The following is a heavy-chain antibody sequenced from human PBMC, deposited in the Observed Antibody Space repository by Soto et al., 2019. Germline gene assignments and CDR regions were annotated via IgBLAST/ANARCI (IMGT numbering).Heavy chain of an antibody. CDR1: GFTFDDYA. V-gene: IGHV3-9*01. D-gene: IGHD3-22*01. Sequence: EVQLVESGGGLVQPGRSLRLSCAASGFTFDDYAMHWVRQAPGKGLEWVSGISWNSGSIGYADSVKGRFTISRDNAKNSLDLQMNRLRAEDTALYYWAKGEGSSGYYSLFDYWGQGTLVTVSS. J-gene: IGHJ4*02. CDR2: ISWNSGSI. CDR3: AKGEGSSGYYSLFDY.